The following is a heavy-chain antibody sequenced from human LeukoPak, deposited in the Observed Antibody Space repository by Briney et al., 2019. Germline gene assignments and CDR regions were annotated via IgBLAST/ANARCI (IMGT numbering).Heavy chain of an antibody. CDR2: IYYSGST. J-gene: IGHJ4*02. CDR1: GGSISSGGYS. Sequence: SQTLSLTCTVSGGSISSGGYSWSWIRQHPGKGLEWIGYIYYSGSTYYNPSLKSRVTISVDTSKNQFSLKLSSVTAADTAVYYCASGGYSYGFDYWGQGTLVTVSS. CDR3: ASGGYSYGFDY. V-gene: IGHV4-31*03. D-gene: IGHD5-18*01.